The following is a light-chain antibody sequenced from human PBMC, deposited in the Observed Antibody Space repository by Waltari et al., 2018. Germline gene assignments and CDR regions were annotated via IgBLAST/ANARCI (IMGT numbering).Light chain of an antibody. CDR1: SNDVGGYNS. CDR3: SSQSSNDVVL. CDR2: DVS. V-gene: IGLV2-14*01. J-gene: IGLJ2*01. Sequence: QSALTQPASVSGSPGQSVTIFCAGTSNDVGGYNSVSWYQEHPGQAPRVIIYDVSERPSGVSDRFSGSKSGNTASLTISGLQAEHEADYYCSSQSSNDVVLFGGGTKLTVL.